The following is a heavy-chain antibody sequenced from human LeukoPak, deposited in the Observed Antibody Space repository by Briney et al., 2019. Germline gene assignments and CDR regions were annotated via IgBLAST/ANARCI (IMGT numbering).Heavy chain of an antibody. D-gene: IGHD1-26*01. CDR3: ASSGSYRFGY. Sequence: GGSLRLSCAASGFTFSRYTMNWVRQAPGKGLEWVSHISTSGSAMYYADSVKGRFTISRDNAKDSLYLQMNSLRDEDTAVYYCASSGSYRFGYWGQGTLVTVSS. V-gene: IGHV3-48*02. CDR2: ISTSGSAM. J-gene: IGHJ4*02. CDR1: GFTFSRYT.